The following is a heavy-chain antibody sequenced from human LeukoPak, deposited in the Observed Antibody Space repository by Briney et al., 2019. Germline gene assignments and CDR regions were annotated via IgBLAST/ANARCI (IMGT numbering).Heavy chain of an antibody. D-gene: IGHD2-2*01. CDR2: IYSGSST. J-gene: IGHJ4*02. V-gene: IGHV3-53*01. CDR1: GFTFSSYA. CDR3: ARGSCSGTSCYVDY. Sequence: PGGSLRLSCAASGFTFSSYAMSWVRQAPGEGLEWVSVIYSGSSTYYADSVKGRFTISRDNSKNTLYLQMNSLRAEDTAVYYCARGSCSGTSCYVDYWGQGTLLTVSS.